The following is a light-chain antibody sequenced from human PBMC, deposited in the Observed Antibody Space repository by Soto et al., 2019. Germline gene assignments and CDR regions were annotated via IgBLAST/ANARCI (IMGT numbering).Light chain of an antibody. V-gene: IGKV1-39*01. Sequence: DIQLTQSPSSLSASVGDRVTITCRASLSISGYIDWYQQKPGKAPNLLIYAKSSLQSGVPSRFSGSGSGTDFTLTISNLQPEDFATYYCQQSYSLPRTFGHGTKVEIK. J-gene: IGKJ1*01. CDR2: AKS. CDR1: LSISGY. CDR3: QQSYSLPRT.